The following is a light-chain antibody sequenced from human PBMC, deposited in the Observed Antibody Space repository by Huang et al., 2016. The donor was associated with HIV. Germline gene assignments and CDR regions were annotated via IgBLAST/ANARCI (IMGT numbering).Light chain of an antibody. CDR2: EAS. CDR3: QQYNSHPGT. Sequence: DIQMTQSPPTLSRSVGDRVTITCRASQSISSWLAWYQQKPGKAPTLLIYEASKLQRGVPSRLSGRRSGTEITLTISSLQPDDFATYYCQQYNSHPGTFGLGTKVEMK. CDR1: QSISSW. V-gene: IGKV1-5*03. J-gene: IGKJ1*01.